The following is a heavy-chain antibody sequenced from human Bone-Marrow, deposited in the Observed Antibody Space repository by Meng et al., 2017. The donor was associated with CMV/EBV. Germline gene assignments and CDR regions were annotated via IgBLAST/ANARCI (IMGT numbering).Heavy chain of an antibody. J-gene: IGHJ4*02. CDR3: AAGPFGAVAGNFDY. CDR2: ISAYNGNT. V-gene: IGHV1-18*01. D-gene: IGHD6-19*01. CDR1: GGTFSSYA. Sequence: ASVKVSCKASGGTFSSYAISWVRQAPGQGLEWMGGISAYNGNTNYAQKLQGRVTMTTDTSTSTAYMELRSLRSDDTAVYYCAAGPFGAVAGNFDYWGQGTLVTVSS.